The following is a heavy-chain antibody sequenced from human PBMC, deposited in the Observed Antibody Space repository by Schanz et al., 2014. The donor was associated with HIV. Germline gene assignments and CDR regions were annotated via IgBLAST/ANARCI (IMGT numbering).Heavy chain of an antibody. CDR1: GFSFNNYG. J-gene: IGHJ6*02. D-gene: IGHD6-19*01. Sequence: VQLVESGGGVVQPGRSLRLSCTASGFSFNNYGMHWVRQAPGKGLGWVAAISFDGSHKYSADSVKGRFTISRDDSSDTLYLQMNSLRPEDTAVYYCAKSHKHDSSDYYRFYYFGMDVWGQGTTVTVSS. V-gene: IGHV3-30*18. CDR2: ISFDGSHK. CDR3: AKSHKHDSSDYYRFYYFGMDV.